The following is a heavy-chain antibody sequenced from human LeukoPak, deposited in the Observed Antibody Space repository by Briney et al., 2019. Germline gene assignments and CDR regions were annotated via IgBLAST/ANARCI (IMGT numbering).Heavy chain of an antibody. Sequence: ASVKVSCKASGYTFTGYYMHWVRQAPGQGLEWMGRINPNSGGTNYAQKFQGRVTMTRDTSISTAYMELGRLRSDDTAVYYCARDRRGYSYGYYFDYWGQGTLVTVSS. V-gene: IGHV1-2*06. CDR3: ARDRRGYSYGYYFDY. CDR2: INPNSGGT. CDR1: GYTFTGYY. J-gene: IGHJ4*02. D-gene: IGHD5-18*01.